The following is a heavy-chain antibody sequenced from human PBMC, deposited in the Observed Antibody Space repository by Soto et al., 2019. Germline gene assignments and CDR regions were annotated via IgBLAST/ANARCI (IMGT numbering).Heavy chain of an antibody. CDR2: ISSSSSYI. J-gene: IGHJ4*02. CDR1: GFTFSSYS. Sequence: EVQLVESGGGLVKPGGSLRLSCAASGFTFSSYSMNWVRQAPGKGLEWVSSISSSSSYIYYADSVKGRFTISRDNAKNSLYLQMNSLRAEDTAVYYCARNPFTMVRGVIRYFDYWGQGTLVIVSS. D-gene: IGHD3-10*01. V-gene: IGHV3-21*01. CDR3: ARNPFTMVRGVIRYFDY.